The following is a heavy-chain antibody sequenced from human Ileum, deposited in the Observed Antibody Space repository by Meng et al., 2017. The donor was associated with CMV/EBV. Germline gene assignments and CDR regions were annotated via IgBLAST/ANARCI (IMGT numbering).Heavy chain of an antibody. CDR2: ISGIGVNT. Sequence: GESLKISCAGSGFTFGYYDMSWVRQAPGRGLERVSGISGIGVNTYYADSVKGRFAISRDNSKNTLHLVMNSLRVEDTAVYYCVRNAGGWGQGTLVTAPQ. V-gene: IGHV3-23*01. J-gene: IGHJ4*02. CDR1: GFTFGYYD. CDR3: VRNAGG. D-gene: IGHD1-1*01.